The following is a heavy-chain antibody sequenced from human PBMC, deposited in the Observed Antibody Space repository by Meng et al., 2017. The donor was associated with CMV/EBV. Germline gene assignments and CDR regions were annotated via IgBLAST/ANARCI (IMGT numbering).Heavy chain of an antibody. CDR2: IRSKAYGGTT. J-gene: IGHJ5*02. Sequence: GESLKISCTASGFTFGDYAMSWVRQAPGKGLEWVGFIRSKAYGGTTEYAASVKGRFTISRDDSKSIAYLQMNSLRAEDTAVYYCARSGYCSSTSCYEGWFDPWGQGTLVTVSS. V-gene: IGHV3-49*04. D-gene: IGHD2-2*01. CDR3: ARSGYCSSTSCYEGWFDP. CDR1: GFTFGDYA.